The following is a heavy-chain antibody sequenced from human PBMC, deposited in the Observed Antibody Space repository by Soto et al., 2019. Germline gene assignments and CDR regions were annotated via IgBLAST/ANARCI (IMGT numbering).Heavy chain of an antibody. V-gene: IGHV4-59*01. CDR1: GGSISSYY. CDR3: AREVISCSGGRCYSRLAY. D-gene: IGHD2-15*01. Sequence: QVQLQESGPGLVKPSETLSLTCTVSGGSISSYYWSWIRQPPGKGLEWIGYTYYSGSTNYNPPLKTPPTLSLDTSKNHFSLKLSSVTAADTAVYYCAREVISCSGGRCYSRLAYWGQGTLVTLSS. CDR2: TYYSGST. J-gene: IGHJ4*02.